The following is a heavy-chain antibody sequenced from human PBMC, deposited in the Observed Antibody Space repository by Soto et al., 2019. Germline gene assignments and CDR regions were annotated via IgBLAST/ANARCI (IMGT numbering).Heavy chain of an antibody. CDR2: IYDSGST. J-gene: IGHJ5*02. D-gene: IGHD1-1*01. CDR1: GGSISSGGYS. CDR3: ARTGGYNWSWFDP. Sequence: SETLSLTCAVSGGSISSGGYSWSWIRQPPGKGLEWIGYIYDSGSTYYNPSLKSRVTISVDKSKNQFSLKLSSVTAADTAVYYCARTGGYNWSWFDPWGQGTLVTVSS. V-gene: IGHV4-30-2*01.